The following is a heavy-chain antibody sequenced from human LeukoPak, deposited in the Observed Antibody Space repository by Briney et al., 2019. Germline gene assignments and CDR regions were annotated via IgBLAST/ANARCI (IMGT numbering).Heavy chain of an antibody. D-gene: IGHD4-23*01. CDR3: ARADGGNSGYNWFDP. Sequence: ASVKVSCKASGYTFTGYYMHWVRQAPGQGLEWMGWINPNSGGTNYAQKFQGRVTMTRDTSLSTAYMELSRLRSDDTAVYYCARADGGNSGYNWFDPWGQGTLVTVSS. J-gene: IGHJ5*02. V-gene: IGHV1-2*02. CDR1: GYTFTGYY. CDR2: INPNSGGT.